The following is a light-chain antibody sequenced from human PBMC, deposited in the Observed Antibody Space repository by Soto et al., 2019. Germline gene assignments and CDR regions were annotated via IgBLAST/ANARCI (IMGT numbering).Light chain of an antibody. Sequence: IVLTQSPGTLSLSPGERATLSCRASQSVNRRSLAWYQQKPGQAPRLLISTISNRATGIPDRFSGSGSGADFTLTLSRLEPEDFAVYYCQQYDNSRTFGQGTQVEIK. V-gene: IGKV3-20*01. J-gene: IGKJ1*01. CDR2: TIS. CDR3: QQYDNSRT. CDR1: QSVNRRS.